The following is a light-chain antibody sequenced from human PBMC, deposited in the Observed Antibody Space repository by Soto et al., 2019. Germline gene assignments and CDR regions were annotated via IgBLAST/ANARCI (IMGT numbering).Light chain of an antibody. V-gene: IGLV2-14*01. J-gene: IGLJ1*01. CDR2: EVS. CDR1: SSDVGGYNY. CDR3: SSYFVSKISYV. Sequence: QSALTQPASVSGSPGQSITISCTGTSSDVGGYNYVSWYQQHPGKAPKLMIYEVSNRPSGVSNRFSGSISGSTASLTISGLQPEDEADYYCSSYFVSKISYVFGPGTKLTVL.